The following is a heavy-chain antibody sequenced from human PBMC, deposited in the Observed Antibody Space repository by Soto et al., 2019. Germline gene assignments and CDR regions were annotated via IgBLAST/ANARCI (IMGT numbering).Heavy chain of an antibody. CDR2: IIPIFGTA. CDR3: ARVSYSSGWYLNSQSYYYGMDV. Sequence: SVKVSCKASGGTFSSYAISCVRQAPGQGLEWMGGIIPIFGTANYAQKFQGRVTITADESTSTAYMELSSLRSEDTAVYYCARVSYSSGWYLNSQSYYYGMDVWVQGTTVTVSS. CDR1: GGTFSSYA. V-gene: IGHV1-69*13. J-gene: IGHJ6*02. D-gene: IGHD6-19*01.